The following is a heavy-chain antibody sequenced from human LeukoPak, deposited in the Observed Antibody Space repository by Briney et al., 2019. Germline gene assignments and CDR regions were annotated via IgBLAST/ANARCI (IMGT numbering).Heavy chain of an antibody. CDR3: ARGDTYASYFDL. D-gene: IGHD3-16*01. Sequence: SETLSLTCTVYGGSFSDYYWYWIRQPPAKGLEWIGEINHSGSTNYNPSLKSRVTISTDTPENQFSLKVTSVTAADTAVYYCARGDTYASYFDLWGRGTLVTVSS. CDR1: GGSFSDYY. CDR2: INHSGST. J-gene: IGHJ2*01. V-gene: IGHV4-34*01.